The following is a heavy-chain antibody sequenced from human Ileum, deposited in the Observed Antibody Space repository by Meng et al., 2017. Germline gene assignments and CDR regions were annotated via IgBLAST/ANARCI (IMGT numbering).Heavy chain of an antibody. D-gene: IGHD1-26*01. J-gene: IGHJ4*02. V-gene: IGHV4-39*07. CDR3: ARSGSYATAGVN. CDR1: GGSISSSGYY. Sequence: SETLSLTCTVSGGSISSSGYYWGWIRQPPGKGLEWIGSIYYSGNTYYNPSLKSRVTISVDTSKNQFSLKLTSVTAADTAVYYCARSGSYATAGVNWGQGTLVTVSS. CDR2: IYYSGNT.